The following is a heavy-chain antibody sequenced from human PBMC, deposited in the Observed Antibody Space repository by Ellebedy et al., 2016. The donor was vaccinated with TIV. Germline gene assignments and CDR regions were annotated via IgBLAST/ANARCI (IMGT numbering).Heavy chain of an antibody. CDR3: AREGASSGWAFDS. CDR1: GCSISRYY. CDR2: IYSSGST. D-gene: IGHD6-19*01. Sequence: MPSETLSLTCTVSGCSISRYYWNWIRQFPGKGLEWIGNIYSSGSTHFNPSLKSRVSISRDTSKNLFSLNLKSVTPADTAVYYCAREGASSGWAFDSWGQGALVAVSS. V-gene: IGHV4-59*01. J-gene: IGHJ4*02.